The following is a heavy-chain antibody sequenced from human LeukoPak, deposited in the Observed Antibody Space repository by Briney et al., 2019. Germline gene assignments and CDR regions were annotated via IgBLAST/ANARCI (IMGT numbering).Heavy chain of an antibody. V-gene: IGHV3-23*01. D-gene: IGHD2-2*01. CDR2: ISGSGGST. J-gene: IGHJ4*02. CDR3: AREEGPYVVSSTYFDY. CDR1: GFTFSSYA. Sequence: PGGSLRLSCAASGFTFSSYAMSWVRQAPGKGLERVSGISGSGGSTYYADSVKGRFTISRGNSKNTLYLQMNSLRAEDTAVYYCAREEGPYVVSSTYFDYWGQGTLVTVSS.